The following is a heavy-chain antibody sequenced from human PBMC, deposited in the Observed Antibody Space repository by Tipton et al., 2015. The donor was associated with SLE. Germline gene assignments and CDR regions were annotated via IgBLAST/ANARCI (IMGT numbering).Heavy chain of an antibody. J-gene: IGHJ4*02. CDR1: GFTFSDYY. CDR2: ISGGSSAT. V-gene: IGHV3-11*04. CDR3: ARLRSTTKFDS. D-gene: IGHD1-1*01. Sequence: GSLRLSCAASGFTFSDYYMSWIRQAPGKGLEWLSYISGGSSATYYADSVRGRFTISRDDAKNSVFLQMNSLRVEDTASYYCARLRSTTKFDSWGPGTLVTVSS.